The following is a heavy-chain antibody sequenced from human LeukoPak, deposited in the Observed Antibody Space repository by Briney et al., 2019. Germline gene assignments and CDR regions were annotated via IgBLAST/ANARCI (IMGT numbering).Heavy chain of an antibody. J-gene: IGHJ4*02. Sequence: QPGGSLRLSCAASGFTFSSYAMSWVRQAPGKGLEWVSVITSTGGGAYYADSVKGRFTISRENSKNTLYLQMNSLRADDTAVYYCAKVGSGWSSDYWGQGTLVTVSS. CDR3: AKVGSGWSSDY. CDR1: GFTFSSYA. V-gene: IGHV3-23*01. D-gene: IGHD6-19*01. CDR2: ITSTGGGA.